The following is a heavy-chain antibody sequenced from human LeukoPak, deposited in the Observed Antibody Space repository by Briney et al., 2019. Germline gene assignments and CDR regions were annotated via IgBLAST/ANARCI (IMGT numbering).Heavy chain of an antibody. J-gene: IGHJ4*02. CDR2: INSRGSYI. V-gene: IGHV3-21*01. CDR1: RFTFSSYD. CDR3: ARGPSSRIDS. Sequence: KSGGSLRLSCAASRFTFSSYDMNWVRQAPGKGLEWVSSINSRGSYIQSAESLKGRFTISRDNAKNSLYLQMISLRDADTAVYYCARGPSSRIDSWGQGALVTVSS. D-gene: IGHD3-10*01.